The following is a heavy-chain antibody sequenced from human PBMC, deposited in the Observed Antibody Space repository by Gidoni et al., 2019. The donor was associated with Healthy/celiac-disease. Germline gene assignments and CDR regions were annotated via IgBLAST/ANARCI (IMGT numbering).Heavy chain of an antibody. J-gene: IGHJ3*02. Sequence: EVQLLESGGGLVQPGGSLRLPCAASGFTFSSYAMSWVRQAPGKGLEWVSALSGSGGSTYYADSVKGRFTISRDNSKNTLYLQMNSLRAEDTAVYYCAKGLTIFGIRGAFDIWGQGTMVTVSS. CDR3: AKGLTIFGIRGAFDI. CDR2: LSGSGGST. D-gene: IGHD3-3*01. V-gene: IGHV3-23*01. CDR1: GFTFSSYA.